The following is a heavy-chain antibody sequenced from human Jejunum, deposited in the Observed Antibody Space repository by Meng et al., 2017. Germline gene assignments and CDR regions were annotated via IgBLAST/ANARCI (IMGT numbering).Heavy chain of an antibody. D-gene: IGHD3-10*01. CDR3: ARDQRDYYSRSGSYRPDYYYYGLDV. Sequence: SETLSLTCTVSGGSINSGGFYWNWIRQHPEKGLEWIGYIYYSGTTHYNPSLQSRVTISIDTSKNQFSLKLSSVTAADTAVYYCARDQRDYYSRSGSYRPDYYYYGLDVWGQGTTVTVSS. V-gene: IGHV4-31*03. CDR1: GGSINSGGFY. J-gene: IGHJ6*02. CDR2: IYYSGTT.